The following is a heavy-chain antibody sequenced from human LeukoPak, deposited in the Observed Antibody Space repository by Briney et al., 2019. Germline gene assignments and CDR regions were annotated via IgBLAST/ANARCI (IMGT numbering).Heavy chain of an antibody. D-gene: IGHD2/OR15-2a*01. CDR3: ATDPSSDAFDI. CDR2: IKEDGSEK. Sequence: GGSLCPSRAGSGFTLSNYWITWIRQAPGKGLEWVANIKEDGSEKYYVDSVKGRFTISRDNAKNSLYLQMNSLRAEDTAVYYCATDPSSDAFDIWGQGTMVTVSS. V-gene: IGHV3-7*05. J-gene: IGHJ3*02. CDR1: GFTLSNYW.